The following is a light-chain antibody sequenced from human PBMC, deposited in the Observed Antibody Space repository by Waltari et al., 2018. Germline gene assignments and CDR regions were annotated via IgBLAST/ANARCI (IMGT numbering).Light chain of an antibody. V-gene: IGLV2-8*01. CDR2: EVS. CDR1: SSDVGGYNY. J-gene: IGLJ2*01. Sequence: QSALTQPPSASGSPGQSVTISCTGTSSDVGGYNYVSWYQQHPGKAPKPMIYEVSKRPSGVPDRFSGSKSGNTASLTVSGLQAEDEADYYCSSYAGSNKVFGGGTKLTVL. CDR3: SSYAGSNKV.